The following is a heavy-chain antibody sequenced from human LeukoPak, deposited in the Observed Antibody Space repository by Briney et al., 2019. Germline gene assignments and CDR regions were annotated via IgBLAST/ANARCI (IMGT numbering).Heavy chain of an antibody. D-gene: IGHD5/OR15-5a*01. V-gene: IGHV3-11*05. Sequence: GGSLRLSCAASGFIFSDYYMSWIRQAPGKGLEWISYISSSSSYTNYVDSVKGRFTISRDNAKNSLYLQMNSLRAENTAVYYCARAVSVSSYYFDCWGQGTLVTVSS. J-gene: IGHJ4*01. CDR1: GFIFSDYY. CDR2: ISSSSSYT. CDR3: ARAVSVSSYYFDC.